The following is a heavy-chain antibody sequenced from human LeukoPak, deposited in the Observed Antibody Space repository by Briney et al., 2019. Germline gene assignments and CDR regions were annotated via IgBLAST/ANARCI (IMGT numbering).Heavy chain of an antibody. CDR2: IYYSGTT. CDR3: ARQGKTFFYDSSGYYPDY. Sequence: MSSETLSLTCTVSGGSISSGSYYWSWIRQPPGKGLEWIGSIYYSGTTYYNPSLKSRVTISVDTSKSQFSLKLSSVTAADTAVYYCARQGKTFFYDSSGYYPDYWGQGTLVTVSS. V-gene: IGHV4-39*01. J-gene: IGHJ4*02. CDR1: GGSISSGSYY. D-gene: IGHD3-22*01.